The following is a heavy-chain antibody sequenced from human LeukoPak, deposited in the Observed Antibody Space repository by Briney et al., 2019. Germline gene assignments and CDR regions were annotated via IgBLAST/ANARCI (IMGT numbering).Heavy chain of an antibody. CDR1: GFTFSTYA. J-gene: IGHJ5*02. D-gene: IGHD4-23*01. CDR2: VRYDGNYK. V-gene: IGHV3-30*02. Sequence: PGGSLRLSCAASGFTFSTYAMHWVRQAPGKGLEWVAFVRYDGNYKYYADSVKGRFTISRDNSKDTLYLQMNSLRTEDTAVYYFTKGDDYGANTRLPKYNWFDPWGQGTLVTVSS. CDR3: TKGDDYGANTRLPKYNWFDP.